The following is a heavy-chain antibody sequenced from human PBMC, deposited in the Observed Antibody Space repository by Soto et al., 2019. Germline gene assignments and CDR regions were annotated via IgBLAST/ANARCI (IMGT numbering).Heavy chain of an antibody. CDR3: ARGGYFDSSNYLAY. CDR1: GYTFTSYG. Sequence: ASVKVSCKASGYTFTSYGINWVRQAPGRGLEWMGWINPGNGNTKYSQQFQGRVIIDRDTSASTAYMELSSLRPEDTAVYYCARGGYFDSSNYLAYWGLGTLVTVSS. J-gene: IGHJ4*02. CDR2: INPGNGNT. V-gene: IGHV1-3*01. D-gene: IGHD3-22*01.